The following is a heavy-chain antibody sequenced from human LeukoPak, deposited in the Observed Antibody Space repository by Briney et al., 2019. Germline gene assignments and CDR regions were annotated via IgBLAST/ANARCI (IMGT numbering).Heavy chain of an antibody. CDR1: GFTFSSYV. CDR2: ITSNGDTT. Sequence: GGSLRLSCAASGFTFSSYVMHWVRQAPGKGLEYVSVITSNGDTTFYANSVKGRFTISRDNSKNTLYLQMGSLRAEDMAVYYCASKIGYWGQGTLVTVSS. V-gene: IGHV3-64*01. CDR3: ASKIGY. D-gene: IGHD3-10*01. J-gene: IGHJ4*02.